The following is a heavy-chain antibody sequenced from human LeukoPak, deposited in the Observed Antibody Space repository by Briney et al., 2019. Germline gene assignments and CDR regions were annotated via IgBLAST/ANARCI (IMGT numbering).Heavy chain of an antibody. D-gene: IGHD5-24*01. CDR2: IYYSGST. J-gene: IGHJ4*02. Sequence: SETLSLTCTVSGGSISSYYWSWIRQPPGKGLEWIGYIYYSGSTNYNPSLKSRVTISVGTSKNQFSLKLSSVTAADTAVYYCARDSDGYSRDYWGQGTLVTVSS. CDR3: ARDSDGYSRDY. V-gene: IGHV4-59*01. CDR1: GGSISSYY.